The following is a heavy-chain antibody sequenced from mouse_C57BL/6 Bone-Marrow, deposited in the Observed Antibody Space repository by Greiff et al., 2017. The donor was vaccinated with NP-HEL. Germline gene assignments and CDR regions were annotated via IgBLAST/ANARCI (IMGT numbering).Heavy chain of an antibody. J-gene: IGHJ2*01. Sequence: VQLKESGAELVRPGTSVKMSCKASGYTFTNYWIGWAKQRPGHGLEWIGDIYPGGGYTNSNEKFKGKATLTADKSSSTAYMQFSSLTSEDSAIYYCARSVTTVGYYFDYWGQGTTLTVSS. CDR3: ARSVTTVGYYFDY. V-gene: IGHV1-63*01. CDR2: IYPGGGYT. D-gene: IGHD1-1*01. CDR1: GYTFTNYW.